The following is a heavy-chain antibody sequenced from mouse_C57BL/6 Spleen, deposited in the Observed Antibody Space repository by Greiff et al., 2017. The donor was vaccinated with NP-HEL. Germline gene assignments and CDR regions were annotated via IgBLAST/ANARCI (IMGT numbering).Heavy chain of an antibody. CDR3: ARGGYYYGSRDY. V-gene: IGHV1-26*01. CDR1: GYTFTDYY. J-gene: IGHJ2*01. D-gene: IGHD1-1*01. CDR2: INPNYGGT. Sequence: EVQLQQSGPELVKPGASVKISCKASGYTFTDYYMNWVKQSHGKSLEWIGDINPNYGGTSYNQKFKGKATLTVDKSSSTAYMELRSLTSEDSAVYYCARGGYYYGSRDYWGQGTTLTVSS.